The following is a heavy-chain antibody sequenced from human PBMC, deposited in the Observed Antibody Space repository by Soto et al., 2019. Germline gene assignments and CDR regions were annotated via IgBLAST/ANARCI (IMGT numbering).Heavy chain of an antibody. J-gene: IGHJ6*02. Sequence: QVQLQESGPGLVKPSQTLSLTCTVSGGSISSGGYYWSWIRQHPGKGLEWLGYIYYSGSTYYNPSLKRRLNXPXPXPKSQFPLKLRSVTAADTAVYCRARALRGGSYGMAVWGHGTTVTVSS. CDR1: GGSISSGGYY. CDR3: ARALRGGSYGMAV. D-gene: IGHD3-10*01. CDR2: IYYSGST. V-gene: IGHV4-31*03.